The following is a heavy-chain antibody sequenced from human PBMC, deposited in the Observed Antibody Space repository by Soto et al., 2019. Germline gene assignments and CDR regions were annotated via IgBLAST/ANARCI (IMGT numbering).Heavy chain of an antibody. J-gene: IGHJ4*02. V-gene: IGHV4-28*01. CDR2: IYYSGST. CDR3: ARRSSYRAFDY. Sequence: SETLSLTCAVSGYSISSSNWWGWIRQPPGKGLEWIGYIYYSGSTYYNPSLKSRVTMSVDTSKNQFSLKLSSVTAVDTAVYYCARRSSYRAFDYWGQGTLVTVSS. D-gene: IGHD5-18*01. CDR1: GYSISSSNW.